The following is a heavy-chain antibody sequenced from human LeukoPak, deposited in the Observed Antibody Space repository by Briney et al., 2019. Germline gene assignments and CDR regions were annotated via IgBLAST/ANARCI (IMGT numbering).Heavy chain of an antibody. CDR1: GGSISSGSYY. J-gene: IGHJ6*03. CDR3: AREVSGLYYYYYYYMDV. Sequence: SETLSLTCTVSGGSISSGSYYWSWIRQPPGKGLEWIGSIYYSGSTYYNPSLKSRVTISVDTSKNQFSLKLSSVTAADTAVYYCAREVSGLYYYYYYYMDVWGKGTTVTVSS. D-gene: IGHD2-2*02. CDR2: IYYSGST. V-gene: IGHV4-39*07.